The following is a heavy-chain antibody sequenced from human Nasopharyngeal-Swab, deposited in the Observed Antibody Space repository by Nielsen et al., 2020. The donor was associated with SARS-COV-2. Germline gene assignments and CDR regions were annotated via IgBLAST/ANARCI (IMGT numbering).Heavy chain of an antibody. CDR2: ISHNSCT. CDR3: AKEGATGWFDP. CDR1: GVSITSQY. J-gene: IGHJ5*02. Sequence: SQTLSLTCTVSGVSITSQYCSWIRQPPGELIEWIGYISHNSCTSYNPSLKSRVTMFMDTSKNQFSLRLRSVTAADTAVYYCAKEGATGWFDPWGQGTLVTVSS. V-gene: IGHV4-59*11.